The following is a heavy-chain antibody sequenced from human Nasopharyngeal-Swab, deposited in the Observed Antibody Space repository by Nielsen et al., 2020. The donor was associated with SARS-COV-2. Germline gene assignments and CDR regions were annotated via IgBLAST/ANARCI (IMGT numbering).Heavy chain of an antibody. Sequence: WVRQAPGQGLEWMGWISAYNGNTNYAQKLQGRVTMTTATSTSTAYMELRSLRSDDTAVYYCAREGGRGYCSSTSCHAWFDPWGQGTLVTVSS. D-gene: IGHD2-2*01. J-gene: IGHJ5*02. CDR3: AREGGRGYCSSTSCHAWFDP. CDR2: ISAYNGNT. V-gene: IGHV1-18*01.